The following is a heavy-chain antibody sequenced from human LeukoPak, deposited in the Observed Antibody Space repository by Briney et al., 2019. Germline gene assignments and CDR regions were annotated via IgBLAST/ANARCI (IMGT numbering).Heavy chain of an antibody. Sequence: GGSLRLSCAASGFSFRNYAMTWVRQAPGKGLEWVSDISDSGGNTKYADSVKGRFTISRDNSKNTLYLQMNSLRAEDTAVYFCARDARIVLMVDARPEYHYYMDVWGKGTTVTVSS. CDR3: ARDARIVLMVDARPEYHYYMDV. V-gene: IGHV3-23*01. D-gene: IGHD2-8*01. CDR1: GFSFRNYA. J-gene: IGHJ6*03. CDR2: ISDSGGNT.